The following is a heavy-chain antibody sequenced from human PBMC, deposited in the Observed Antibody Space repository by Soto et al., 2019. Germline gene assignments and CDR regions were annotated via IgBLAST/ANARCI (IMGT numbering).Heavy chain of an antibody. CDR3: ARGPITQTSFIDH. CDR1: GFTFSSYP. J-gene: IGHJ4*02. CDR2: ISYDGGNQ. V-gene: IGHV3-30-3*01. Sequence: GGSLRLSCEASGFTFSSYPMHWVRQAPGKGLEWVTVISYDGGNQYYADSVKGRFTISRDNSKDTLYLQMHSLRSDDTAVYFCARGPITQTSFIDHWGQGTLVTVSS. D-gene: IGHD1-20*01.